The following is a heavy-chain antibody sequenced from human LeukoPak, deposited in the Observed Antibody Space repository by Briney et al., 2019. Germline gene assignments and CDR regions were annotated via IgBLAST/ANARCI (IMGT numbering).Heavy chain of an antibody. Sequence: TGGSLRLSCAASGFTFSSYSMNWVRKAPGKGLEWVSSISIVSSYIYYADSVKGRFTTSRDNAKNTLYLQMDSLRDDDTAVYYCARDPGYESWSPFWGGMDVWGNGTTVIVSS. J-gene: IGHJ6*04. CDR1: GFTFSSYS. V-gene: IGHV3-21*01. CDR3: ARDPGYESWSPFWGGMDV. D-gene: IGHD3-16*01. CDR2: ISIVSSYI.